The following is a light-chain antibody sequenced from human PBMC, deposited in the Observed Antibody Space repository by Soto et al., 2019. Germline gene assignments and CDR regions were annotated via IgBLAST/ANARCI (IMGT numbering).Light chain of an antibody. Sequence: EIVLTQSPGTLSLFPGERATLSCRASQSISSSYLAWYQQKPGQAPRLLIYGASTRATGIPARFSGSGSGTEFTLTISSLQSEDFAVYYCQQYNNWPPWTFGQGTKVEIK. CDR2: GAS. CDR1: QSISSSY. CDR3: QQYNNWPPWT. J-gene: IGKJ1*01. V-gene: IGKV3-15*01.